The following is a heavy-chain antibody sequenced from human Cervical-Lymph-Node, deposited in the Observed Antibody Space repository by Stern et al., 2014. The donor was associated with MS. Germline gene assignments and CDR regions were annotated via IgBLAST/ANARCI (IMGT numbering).Heavy chain of an antibody. CDR3: AHYRSKWATIDY. CDR1: GFSLSTSGVG. Sequence: QVPLKESGPTLVKPTQTLTLTCTFSGFSLSTSGVGVGWIRQPPGKALEWLALIFWNDDQRYRPSLKRRLTITRDTSKNQVVLTMTNMDPMDTATYYCAHYRSKWATIDYWGQGTLVTVSS. V-gene: IGHV2-5*01. CDR2: IFWNDDQ. D-gene: IGHD6-13*01. J-gene: IGHJ4*02.